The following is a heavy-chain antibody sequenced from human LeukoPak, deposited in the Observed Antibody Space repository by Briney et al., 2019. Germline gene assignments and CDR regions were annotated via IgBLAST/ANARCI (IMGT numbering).Heavy chain of an antibody. Sequence: GGSLRLSCAASGFTFSSYAMSWVRQAPGKGLEWVSAISGSGGSTYYADSVKGRFTISRDNSKNTLYLQMNSLRAEDTAVYYCAKDDYYDSSGYYPQYYYGMDVWGQGTTVTVSS. CDR2: ISGSGGST. CDR1: GFTFSSYA. J-gene: IGHJ6*02. CDR3: AKDDYYDSSGYYPQYYYGMDV. D-gene: IGHD3-22*01. V-gene: IGHV3-23*01.